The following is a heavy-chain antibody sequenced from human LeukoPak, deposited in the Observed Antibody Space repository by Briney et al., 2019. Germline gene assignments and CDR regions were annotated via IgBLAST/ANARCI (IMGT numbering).Heavy chain of an antibody. CDR2: ISYDGSNK. D-gene: IGHD1-26*01. CDR1: GFTFSSYA. CDR3: ARVRVGASSRHAFDI. V-gene: IGHV3-30-3*01. Sequence: GGSLRLSCAASGFTFSSYAMHWVRQAPGEGLEWVAVISYDGSNKYYADSVKGRFTISRDNSKNTLYLQMNSLRAEDTAVYYCARVRVGASSRHAFDIWGQGTMVTVSP. J-gene: IGHJ3*02.